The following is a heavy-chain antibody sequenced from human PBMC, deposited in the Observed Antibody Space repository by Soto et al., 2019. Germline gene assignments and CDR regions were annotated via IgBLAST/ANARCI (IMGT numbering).Heavy chain of an antibody. CDR2: INPNSGGR. CDR3: ARAQSRQNSYYYGMDV. CDR1: GYTFTGYY. J-gene: IGHJ6*02. D-gene: IGHD1-7*01. V-gene: IGHV1-2*04. Sequence: ASVKVSCKASGYTFTGYYMHWVRQAPGQGLEWMGWINPNSGGRNYAQKFQGWVTMTRDTSISTAYMELSRLRSDDTAVYYCARAQSRQNSYYYGMDVWGQGTTVTVSS.